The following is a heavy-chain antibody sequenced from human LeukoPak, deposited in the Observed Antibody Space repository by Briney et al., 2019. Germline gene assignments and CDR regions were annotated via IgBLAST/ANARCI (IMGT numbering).Heavy chain of an antibody. D-gene: IGHD3-22*01. CDR1: GFTASSNY. J-gene: IGHJ4*02. CDR2: MYSDGTT. CDR3: ARAAYDSNGYTANHDY. V-gene: IGHV3-53*01. Sequence: GGSLRLSCAASGFTASSNYMSWVRQAPGKGLESVSVMYSDGTTYYADSVKGRFTISRDNSKNTLYLQMNNLRAEDTAVYYCARAAYDSNGYTANHDYWGQGTLVTVSS.